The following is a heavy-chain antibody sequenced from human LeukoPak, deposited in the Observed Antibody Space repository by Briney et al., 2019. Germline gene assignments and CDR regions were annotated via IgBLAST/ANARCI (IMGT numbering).Heavy chain of an antibody. CDR3: ARGWDFGVVTAIPFYFDY. D-gene: IGHD2-21*02. CDR1: GYTFTSYY. J-gene: IGHJ4*02. CDR2: INPSGGST. Sequence: GASVKVSCKASGYTFTSYYMHWVRQAPGQGLEWMGIINPSGGSTSYAQKFQGRVTMTRDMSTSTVYMELSSLRSEDTAVYYCARGWDFGVVTAIPFYFDYWGQGTLVTVSS. V-gene: IGHV1-46*01.